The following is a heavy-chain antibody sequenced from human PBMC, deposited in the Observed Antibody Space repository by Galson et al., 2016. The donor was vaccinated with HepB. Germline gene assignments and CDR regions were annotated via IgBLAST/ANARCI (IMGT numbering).Heavy chain of an antibody. Sequence: SLRLSCAASGFTFSSYAMHWVRQAPGKGLEWVAVISYDGGNKYYADSVKGRFTISRDNSKNTLYLQMNSLRAEDTAAYYCARVSRRAEVYWGQGTLVTVSS. V-gene: IGHV3-30-3*01. J-gene: IGHJ4*02. CDR1: GFTFSSYA. CDR3: ARVSRRAEVY. CDR2: ISYDGGNK.